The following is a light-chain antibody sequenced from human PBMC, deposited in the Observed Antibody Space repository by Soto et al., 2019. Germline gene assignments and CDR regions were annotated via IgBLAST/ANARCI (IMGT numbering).Light chain of an antibody. J-gene: IGKJ1*01. Sequence: EIVLTQSPATLSVSPGERATLSCRASQSVSSNLAWYQQKHGQAPRLLIYGASTRATGIPDRFSGSGSGTDLSLTISSLEPEDFEVYYCQQYDTSPRTFGQGTKVDIK. CDR1: QSVSSN. CDR3: QQYDTSPRT. V-gene: IGKV3D-15*01. CDR2: GAS.